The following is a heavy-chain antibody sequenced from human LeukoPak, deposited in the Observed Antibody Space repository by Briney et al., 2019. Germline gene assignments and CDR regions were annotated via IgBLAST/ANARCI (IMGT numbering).Heavy chain of an antibody. Sequence: GGSLRLSCAASGFTFSSYGMHWVRQAPGKGLEWVAFIRYDGSNKYYADSVKGRFTISRDNSKNTLYLQMNSLRAEDTAVYYCARGVTMVRGVIVNWGQGTLVTVSS. CDR3: ARGVTMVRGVIVN. D-gene: IGHD3-10*01. V-gene: IGHV3-30*02. CDR1: GFTFSSYG. J-gene: IGHJ4*02. CDR2: IRYDGSNK.